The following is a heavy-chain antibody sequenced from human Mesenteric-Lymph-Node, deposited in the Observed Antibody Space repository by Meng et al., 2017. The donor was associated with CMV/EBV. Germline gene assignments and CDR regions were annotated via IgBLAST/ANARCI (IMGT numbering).Heavy chain of an antibody. V-gene: IGHV3-21*04. CDR1: GFTFSSYN. D-gene: IGHD4-23*01. Sequence: GGSLRLSCAASGFTFSSYNMNWVRQAPGKGLEWVSSISSSSSNIYYADSVKGRFTISRDNAKNSLYLQMNSLRAEDTAVYYCARVRGGTKGDYWGQGTLVTVSS. CDR3: ARVRGGTKGDY. J-gene: IGHJ4*02. CDR2: ISSSSSNI.